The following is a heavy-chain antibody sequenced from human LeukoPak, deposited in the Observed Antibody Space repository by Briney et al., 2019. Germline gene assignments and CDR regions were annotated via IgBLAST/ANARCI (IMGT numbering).Heavy chain of an antibody. Sequence: QPGRSLRLSCAASGFTFSDYAMHWARQAPGKGLEWVAVISYDGSNKYYADSVKGRFTISRDNSKNTLYLQMNSLRAEDTAVYFCARGAGDYVWGSYRSLDYWGQGTLVTVSS. J-gene: IGHJ4*02. CDR2: ISYDGSNK. D-gene: IGHD3-16*02. CDR3: ARGAGDYVWGSYRSLDY. V-gene: IGHV3-30*04. CDR1: GFTFSDYA.